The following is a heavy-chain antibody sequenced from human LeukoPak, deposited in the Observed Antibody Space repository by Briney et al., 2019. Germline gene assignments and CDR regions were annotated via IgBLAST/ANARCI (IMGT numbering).Heavy chain of an antibody. CDR3: ASADTAMVFDY. CDR2: ISSSSSYI. V-gene: IGHV3-21*01. CDR1: GFTSSSYS. D-gene: IGHD5-18*01. Sequence: GGSLRLSCAASGFTSSSYSMNWVRQAPGKGLEWVSSISSSSSYIYYADSVKGRFTISRDSAKNSLYLQMNSLRAEDTAVYYCASADTAMVFDYWGQGTLVTVSS. J-gene: IGHJ4*02.